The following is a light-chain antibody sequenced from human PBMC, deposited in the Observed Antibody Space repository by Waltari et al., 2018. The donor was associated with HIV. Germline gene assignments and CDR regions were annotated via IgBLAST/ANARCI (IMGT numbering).Light chain of an antibody. V-gene: IGLV1-51*01. CDR1: PPTIGAAL. CDR3: GTWSRSLRGAV. CDR2: DNH. J-gene: IGLJ2*01. Sequence: QSVLTQPPSLPAAPGQRVPLSSSPSPPTIGAALVSLYQLLPGAAPKLVIYDNHNRPSGIPDRFSGAKSGTSATLAITGLQTGDEGVYFCGTWSRSLRGAVFGAGTKLTVL.